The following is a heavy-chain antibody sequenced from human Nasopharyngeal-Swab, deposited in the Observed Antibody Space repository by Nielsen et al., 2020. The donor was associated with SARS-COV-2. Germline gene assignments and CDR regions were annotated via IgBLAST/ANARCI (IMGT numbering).Heavy chain of an antibody. CDR3: AKDLGPYCSRTSCYGHSPYHGMDV. Sequence: WIRQHPGKGLEWVAVISYDGSDKYYADSVRGRFTISRDNSKNTLYLQMNSLRAEDTAVYYCAKDLGPYCSRTSCYGHSPYHGMDVWGQGTTVTVSS. D-gene: IGHD2-2*01. J-gene: IGHJ6*02. V-gene: IGHV3-30*18. CDR2: ISYDGSDK.